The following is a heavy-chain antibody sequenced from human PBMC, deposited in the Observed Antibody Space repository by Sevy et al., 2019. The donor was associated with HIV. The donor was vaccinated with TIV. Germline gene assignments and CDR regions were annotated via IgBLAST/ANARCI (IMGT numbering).Heavy chain of an antibody. V-gene: IGHV3-23*01. CDR3: AKDPTYYYDSSGYWVHY. D-gene: IGHD3-22*01. CDR2: ISGSGGST. CDR1: GFTFSSYA. J-gene: IGHJ4*02. Sequence: AGSLRLSCAASGFTFSSYAMSWVRQAPGKGLEWVSAISGSGGSTYYADSVKGRFTISRDNSKNTQYLQMNSLRAEDTAVYYCAKDPTYYYDSSGYWVHYWGQGTLVTVSS.